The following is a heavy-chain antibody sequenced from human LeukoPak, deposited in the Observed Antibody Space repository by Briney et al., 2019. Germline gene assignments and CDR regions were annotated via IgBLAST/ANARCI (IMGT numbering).Heavy chain of an antibody. V-gene: IGHV1-69*04. CDR1: GGTFSSYA. J-gene: IGHJ6*02. D-gene: IGHD3-16*02. Sequence: GASVKVSCKASGGTFSSYAISWVRQAPGQGLEWMGRIIPILGIANYAQKFQGRVTITADKSTSTAYMELSSLRSEDTAVYYCASGIMITFGGVIVTPYYYYGMTSGAKGPRSPSP. CDR3: ASGIMITFGGVIVTPYYYYGMTS. CDR2: IIPILGIA.